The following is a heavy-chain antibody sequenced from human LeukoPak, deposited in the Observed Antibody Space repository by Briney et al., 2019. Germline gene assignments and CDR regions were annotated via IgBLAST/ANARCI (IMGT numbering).Heavy chain of an antibody. D-gene: IGHD6-13*01. CDR2: INHSRST. CDR1: GWSFSGYY. Sequence: SETLSLTCAVYGWSFSGYYWSWIRQPPGKGLEWIGEINHSRSTNYNPSLKSRVTNSLDTSKNENSLKLTSVSAADSAVYYCAKVAAGPTSLLLRYYYLMDVWGTETRVPISS. V-gene: IGHV4-34*01. CDR3: AKVAAGPTSLLLRYYYLMDV. J-gene: IGHJ6*03.